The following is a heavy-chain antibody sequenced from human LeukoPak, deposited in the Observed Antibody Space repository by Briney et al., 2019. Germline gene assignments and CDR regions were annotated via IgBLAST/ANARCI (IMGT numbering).Heavy chain of an antibody. J-gene: IGHJ4*02. V-gene: IGHV4-31*03. Sequence: KPSETLSLTCTVSGDSIRSGGYYWNWIRQHPGKGLESIGYIYYSGTAYYNPSLKSRITISIDTSKNQFSLKLNSVTAADTAVYYCARITTWGPPDYWGQGTLVTVSS. CDR2: IYYSGTA. CDR1: GDSIRSGGYY. CDR3: ARITTWGPPDY. D-gene: IGHD3-3*01.